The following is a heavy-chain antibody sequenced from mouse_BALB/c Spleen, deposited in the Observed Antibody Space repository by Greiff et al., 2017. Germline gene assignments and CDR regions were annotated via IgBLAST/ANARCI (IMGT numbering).Heavy chain of an antibody. V-gene: IGHV1-82*01. CDR1: GYAFSSSW. CDR2: IYPGDGDT. Sequence: QVQLKESGPELVKPGASVKISCKASGYAFSSSWMNWVKQRPGQGLEWIGRIYPGDGDTNYNGKFKGKATLTADKSSSTAYMQLSSLTSVDSAVYFCARAYYGNYGFAYWGQGTLVTVSA. CDR3: ARAYYGNYGFAY. D-gene: IGHD2-10*01. J-gene: IGHJ3*01.